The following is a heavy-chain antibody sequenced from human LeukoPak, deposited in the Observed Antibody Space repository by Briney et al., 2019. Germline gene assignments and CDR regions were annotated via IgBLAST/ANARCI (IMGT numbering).Heavy chain of an antibody. V-gene: IGHV4-4*07. CDR1: GGSISSYY. CDR2: IYTSGNT. Sequence: SETLSLTCTVSGGSISSYYWSWIRQPAGKGLEWIGRIYTSGNTNYNPSLKRRVTMSVDTSKNQVSLKLSSVTAADTAVYYCARRKGRAVVVVPAAIRGAFDIWGQGTMVTVSS. CDR3: ARRKGRAVVVVPAAIRGAFDI. J-gene: IGHJ3*02. D-gene: IGHD2-2*02.